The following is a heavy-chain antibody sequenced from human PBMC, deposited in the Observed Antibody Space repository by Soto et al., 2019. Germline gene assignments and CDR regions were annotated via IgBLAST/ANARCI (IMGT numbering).Heavy chain of an antibody. J-gene: IGHJ3*02. CDR2: INPSGGST. Sequence: GASVKVSCKASGYTFTSYYMHWVRQAPGQGLEWLGIINPSGGSTSYAQKFQGSVTMTRDTSTSTVYMELSSLRSEDTAVYYRARDISMIVVVITGPSEAFVIWGQGTMVTVSS. D-gene: IGHD3-22*01. V-gene: IGHV1-46*01. CDR3: ARDISMIVVVITGPSEAFVI. CDR1: GYTFTSYY.